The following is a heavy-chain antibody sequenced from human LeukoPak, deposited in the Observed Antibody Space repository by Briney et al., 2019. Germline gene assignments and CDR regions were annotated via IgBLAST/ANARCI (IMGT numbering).Heavy chain of an antibody. D-gene: IGHD3-16*01. CDR2: TYPDEYDT. CDR1: GYSFTNYW. J-gene: IGHJ3*02. CDR3: ARIWLRAFDI. Sequence: GGSLQISFKGSGYSFTNYWIAWGRPRPGKGLEGRGITYPDEYDTRYSPSFQGQVTISADKSISTAYLQWSSLKASDTAMYYCARIWLRAFDIWGQGTMVTVSS. V-gene: IGHV5-51*01.